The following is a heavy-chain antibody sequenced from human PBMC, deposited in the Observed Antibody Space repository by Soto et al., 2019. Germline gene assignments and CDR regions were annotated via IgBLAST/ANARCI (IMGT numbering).Heavy chain of an antibody. CDR2: IYYIGST. CDR1: GGSISSYY. D-gene: IGHD5-12*01. CDR3: ARTYSGYEDWFDP. V-gene: IGHV4-59*08. Sequence: SETLSLTCTVSGGSISSYYWSWIRQPPGKGLEWIGYIYYIGSTNYNPSLKSRVTISVDTSKNQFSLKLSSVTAADTAVYYCARTYSGYEDWFDPWGQGTLVTVSS. J-gene: IGHJ5*02.